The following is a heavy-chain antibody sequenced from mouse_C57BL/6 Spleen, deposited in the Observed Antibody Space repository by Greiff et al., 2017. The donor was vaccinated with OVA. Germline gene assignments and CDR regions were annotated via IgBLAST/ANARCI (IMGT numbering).Heavy chain of an antibody. CDR3: AREGATGWYFDV. CDR2: ISYDGSN. V-gene: IGHV3-6*01. D-gene: IGHD1-1*01. J-gene: IGHJ1*03. Sequence: EVQLVESGPGLVKPSQSLSLTCSVTGYSITSGYYWNWIRQFPGNKLEWMGYISYDGSNNYNPSLKNRISITRDTSKNQFFLKLNSVTTEDTATYYCAREGATGWYFDVWGTGTTVTVSS. CDR1: GYSITSGYY.